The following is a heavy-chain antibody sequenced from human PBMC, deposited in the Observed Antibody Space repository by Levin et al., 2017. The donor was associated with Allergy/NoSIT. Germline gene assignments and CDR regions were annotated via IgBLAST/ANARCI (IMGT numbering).Heavy chain of an antibody. Sequence: GESLKISCAASGFTFTSYAMSWVRQAPGKGPEWVSFIRGDDGNTYYADSVKGRFTISRDNSKNTLYLQMNSLRAEDTAIYYCAKGPWLAAGGWFDPWGQGTLVTVSS. D-gene: IGHD6-19*01. V-gene: IGHV3-23*01. CDR3: AKGPWLAAGGWFDP. CDR1: GFTFTSYA. CDR2: IRGDDGNT. J-gene: IGHJ5*02.